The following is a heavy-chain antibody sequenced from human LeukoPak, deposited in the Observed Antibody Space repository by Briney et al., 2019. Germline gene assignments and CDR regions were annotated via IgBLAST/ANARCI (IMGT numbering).Heavy chain of an antibody. J-gene: IGHJ5*02. D-gene: IGHD6-6*01. V-gene: IGHV1-24*01. CDR2: FDPEDGET. CDR3: ATDVSDIAALWFDP. Sequence: ASVKVSCKVSGYTLTELSMHWVRQAPGKGLEWMGGFDPEDGETIYAQKFQGRVTMTEDTSTDTAYMELSSLRSEDTAVYYCATDVSDIAALWFDPWGQGTLVTVSS. CDR1: GYTLTELS.